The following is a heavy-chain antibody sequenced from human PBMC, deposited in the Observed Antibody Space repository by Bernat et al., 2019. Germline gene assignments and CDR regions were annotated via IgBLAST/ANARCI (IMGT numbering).Heavy chain of an antibody. CDR1: GFIFSCCS. J-gene: IGHJ4*02. V-gene: IGHV3-30*01. D-gene: IGHD4-17*01. Sequence: QVQLVESGGGVVQPGRSLRLSCAASGFIFSCCSIHWVRQAPGKGLEWVAVISYDGSNKYYADSVKGRFTISRDNSKNTLYLQMNSLRVEDTAVYYCTRDLPGDGDSGMDYWGQGTLVTVSS. CDR2: ISYDGSNK. CDR3: TRDLPGDGDSGMDY.